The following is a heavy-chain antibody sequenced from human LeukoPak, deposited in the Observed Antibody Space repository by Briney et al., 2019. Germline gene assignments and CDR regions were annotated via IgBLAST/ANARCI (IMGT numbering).Heavy chain of an antibody. J-gene: IGHJ4*02. D-gene: IGHD2-2*02. V-gene: IGHV3-23*01. Sequence: GGSLRLSCTASGFTFSSYSMTWVRQAPGKGLEWVSAISGSGGSTYYADSVKGRFTISRDNSNNTLYLQMNSLRAEDTAVYYCAKGPNCSTTSCYTVGLIDYWGQGTLVTVSS. CDR1: GFTFSSYS. CDR3: AKGPNCSTTSCYTVGLIDY. CDR2: ISGSGGST.